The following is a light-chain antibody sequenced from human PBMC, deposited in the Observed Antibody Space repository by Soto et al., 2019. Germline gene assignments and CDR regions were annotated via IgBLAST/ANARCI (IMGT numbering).Light chain of an antibody. J-gene: IGKJ4*01. Sequence: IVLTQCTAKLCLSPGERATLSCMASHRVXSNLVWYQRKPGQAPRVLXDAAATMATGSPARLSGSGSAAEFPLTISSLQSEDFAVYYFQQFKNWPRTFGGGTKVDI. V-gene: IGKV3-15*01. CDR2: AAA. CDR3: QQFKNWPRT. CDR1: HRVXSN.